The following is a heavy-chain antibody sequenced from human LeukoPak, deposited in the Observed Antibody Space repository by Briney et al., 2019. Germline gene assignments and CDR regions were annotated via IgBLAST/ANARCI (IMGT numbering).Heavy chain of an antibody. CDR3: ARSDYDFWSGYSTGAFDI. D-gene: IGHD3-3*01. J-gene: IGHJ3*02. CDR1: GYTFTSYG. CDR2: IRAYNGNT. Sequence: ASVKVSCKASGYTFTSYGISWVRQAPGQGLEWMGWIRAYNGNTNYAQKLQGRVTMTTDTSTSTAYMELRSLRSDDTAVYYCARSDYDFWSGYSTGAFDIWGQGTMVTVSS. V-gene: IGHV1-18*01.